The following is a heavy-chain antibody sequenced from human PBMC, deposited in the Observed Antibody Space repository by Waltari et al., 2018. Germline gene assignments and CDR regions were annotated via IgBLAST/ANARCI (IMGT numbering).Heavy chain of an antibody. D-gene: IGHD3-10*01. J-gene: IGHJ6*02. Sequence: QVQLQESGPGLVKPSETLSLTCTVSGGSISSYYWRWIRQPPGKGRAGVGYIYYSGSTNYNPSLKSRVTISVDTSKNQFSLKLSSVTAADTAVYYCARVMYYGSGSYYRGSGFYYGMDVWGQGTTVTVSS. CDR3: ARVMYYGSGSYYRGSGFYYGMDV. CDR2: IYYSGST. CDR1: GGSISSYY. V-gene: IGHV4-59*01.